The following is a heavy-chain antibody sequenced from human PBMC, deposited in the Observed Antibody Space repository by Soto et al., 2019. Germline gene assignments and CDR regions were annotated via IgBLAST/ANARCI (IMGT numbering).Heavy chain of an antibody. CDR2: IYYSGST. J-gene: IGHJ1*01. CDR3: ASLAYTMTTTFQH. Sequence: TLSLTCTASGGSISSGGYYWSWIRQHPGKGLEWIGYIYYSGSTYYNPSLKSRVTISVDTSKNQFSLKLSSVTAADTAVYYCASLAYTMTTTFQHWGQGTLVTVSS. V-gene: IGHV4-31*03. CDR1: GGSISSGGYY. D-gene: IGHD4-17*01.